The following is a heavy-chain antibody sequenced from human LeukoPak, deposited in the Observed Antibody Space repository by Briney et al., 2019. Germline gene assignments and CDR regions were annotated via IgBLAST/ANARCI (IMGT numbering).Heavy chain of an antibody. CDR1: GYSISSGYY. J-gene: IGHJ4*02. D-gene: IGHD3-3*01. Sequence: SETLSLTCSSSGYSISSGYYWGWIRQPPGQGLEWIGNIYHSGSTYYNPSLKSRVTISVDTSKNQFSLKLSSVTAADTAVYYCAGDFWSAYYFRDWGQGTLVTVSS. CDR3: AGDFWSAYYFRD. CDR2: IYHSGST. V-gene: IGHV4-38-2*02.